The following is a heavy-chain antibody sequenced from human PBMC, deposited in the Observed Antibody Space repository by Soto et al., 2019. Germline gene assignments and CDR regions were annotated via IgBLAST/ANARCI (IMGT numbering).Heavy chain of an antibody. D-gene: IGHD1-26*01. J-gene: IGHJ6*02. V-gene: IGHV3-23*01. Sequence: EVQLLESGGGLVQPGGSLRLSCAASGFTFSSYAMSWVRQAPGKGLEWVSSISGSGGNAYYADSVKGRFSISRDNSKNTLSLQMKSLRADDTAVYYCAKDGASGSDPPYYYVGMDVWGQGNTVTVSS. CDR2: ISGSGGNA. CDR3: AKDGASGSDPPYYYVGMDV. CDR1: GFTFSSYA.